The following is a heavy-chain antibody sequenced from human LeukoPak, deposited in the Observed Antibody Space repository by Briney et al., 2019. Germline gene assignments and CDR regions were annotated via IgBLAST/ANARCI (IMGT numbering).Heavy chain of an antibody. J-gene: IGHJ5*02. V-gene: IGHV3-74*01. CDR3: ARAGSSSWYSNQFDP. D-gene: IGHD6-13*01. Sequence: GGSLRLSCAASGFTFSSYWMHWVRQAPGKGLVCVSRINSDGSSTSYADSVEGRFTISRDNAKNTLYLQINSLRAEDTAVYYCARAGSSSWYSNQFDPWGQGTLVTVSS. CDR1: GFTFSSYW. CDR2: INSDGSST.